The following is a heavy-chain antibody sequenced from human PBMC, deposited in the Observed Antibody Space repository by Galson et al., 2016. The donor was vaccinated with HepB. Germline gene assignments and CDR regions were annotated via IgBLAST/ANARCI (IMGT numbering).Heavy chain of an antibody. Sequence: SLRLSCATSGFAFDHYNMNWVRQAPGKGLEWVSSISGSSSYIHYADSVKGRFTISRDNDNNSLYLQMNSLTAEDTALYYCAKSYYDPSTGVFSLYYFDDWGQGTLVTVSS. CDR1: GFAFDHYN. CDR2: ISGSSSYI. V-gene: IGHV3-21*01. J-gene: IGHJ4*02. D-gene: IGHD2/OR15-2a*01. CDR3: AKSYYDPSTGVFSLYYFDD.